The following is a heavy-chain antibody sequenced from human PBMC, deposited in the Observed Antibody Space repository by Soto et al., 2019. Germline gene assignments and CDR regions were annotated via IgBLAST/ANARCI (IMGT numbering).Heavy chain of an antibody. CDR2: IIPIFGTA. CDR1: GGTFSSYA. J-gene: IGHJ6*02. CDR3: ARGRLRYFDWLLDRYYYGMDV. D-gene: IGHD3-9*01. Sequence: ASVKVSCKASGGTFSSYAISWVRQAPGQGLEWMGGIIPIFGTANYAQKFQGRVTITADESTSTAYMELSSLRSEDTAVYYCARGRLRYFDWLLDRYYYGMDVWGQGTTVTVSS. V-gene: IGHV1-69*13.